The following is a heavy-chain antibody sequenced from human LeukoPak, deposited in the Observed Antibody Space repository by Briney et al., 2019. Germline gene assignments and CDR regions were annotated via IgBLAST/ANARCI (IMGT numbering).Heavy chain of an antibody. J-gene: IGHJ3*02. Sequence: GGSLRLSCAASGFTFSSYAMHWVRQAPGEGLEWVAVISYDGSNKYYADSVKGRFTISRDNSKNTLYLQMNSLRAEDTAVYYCASITVTSDAFDIWGQGTMVTVSS. V-gene: IGHV3-30-3*01. CDR3: ASITVTSDAFDI. CDR2: ISYDGSNK. CDR1: GFTFSSYA. D-gene: IGHD4-17*01.